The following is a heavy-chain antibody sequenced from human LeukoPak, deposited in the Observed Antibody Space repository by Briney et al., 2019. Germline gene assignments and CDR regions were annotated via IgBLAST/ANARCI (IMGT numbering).Heavy chain of an antibody. CDR3: ATCIAAAGTFPY. CDR1: GGSISSYY. CDR2: IYYSGST. J-gene: IGHJ4*02. Sequence: TSETLSLTCTVSGGSISSYYWSWIRQPPGKGLEWIGYIYYSGSTYYNPSLKSRVTISVDTSKNQFSLKLSSVTAADTAVYYCATCIAAAGTFPYWGQGTLVTVSS. D-gene: IGHD6-13*01. V-gene: IGHV4-59*12.